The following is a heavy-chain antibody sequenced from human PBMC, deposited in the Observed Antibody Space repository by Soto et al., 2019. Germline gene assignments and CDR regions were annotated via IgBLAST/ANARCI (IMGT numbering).Heavy chain of an antibody. CDR2: MNPNNTNT. D-gene: IGHD3-10*01. CDR1: GYTFTSYD. J-gene: IGHJ4*02. Sequence: QVQLVQSGAEVKKPGASVKVSCQASGYTFTSYDINWVRQATGQGLEWMGWMNPNNTNTGYAQKFQGRLTMTRNTXXGTAYMELSSLTSADTAVYYCARDFSPEVREGYDYWGQGTLVTVSS. V-gene: IGHV1-8*01. CDR3: ARDFSPEVREGYDY.